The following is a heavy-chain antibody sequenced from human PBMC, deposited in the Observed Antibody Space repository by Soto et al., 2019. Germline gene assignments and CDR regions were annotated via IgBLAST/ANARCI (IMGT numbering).Heavy chain of an antibody. Sequence: QVQLVQAGAEMKKRGASVKVSCKVSGGTVNYSAVNWVRRAPGQGLEWMGGIVPISGTTNYAQKFQGRVTITANESTSTAYMELSSLRSEDTAVYYCARSGVVVNAFDIWGQGTLVTVSS. CDR3: ARSGVVVNAFDI. D-gene: IGHD2-21*01. J-gene: IGHJ3*02. CDR1: GGTVNYSA. V-gene: IGHV1-69*12. CDR2: IVPISGTT.